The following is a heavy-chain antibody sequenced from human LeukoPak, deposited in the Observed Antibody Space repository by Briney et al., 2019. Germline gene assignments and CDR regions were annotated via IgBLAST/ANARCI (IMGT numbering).Heavy chain of an antibody. CDR3: ARELTYYYGSGSYYPNFDY. CDR2: IKQDGSEK. CDR1: GFTFSNYW. V-gene: IGHV3-7*01. D-gene: IGHD3-10*01. Sequence: GGSLRLSCAASGFTFSNYWMSWVRQAPGKGLEGVANIKQDGSEKYYVDSVKGRFTISRDNAKNSLYLQMNSLRDEDTAVYYCARELTYYYGSGSYYPNFDYWGQGSLVTVSS. J-gene: IGHJ4*02.